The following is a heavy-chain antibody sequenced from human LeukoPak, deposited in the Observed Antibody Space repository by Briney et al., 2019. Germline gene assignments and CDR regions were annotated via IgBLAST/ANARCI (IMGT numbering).Heavy chain of an antibody. Sequence: ASVKVSCKASGYTFTSYGISWVRQAPGQGLEWMGWISAYSGNTNYAQKLQGRVTMITDTSTSTAYMELRSLRSDDTAVYYCARLVGVRSYFDYWGQGTLVTVSS. CDR2: ISAYSGNT. CDR1: GYTFTSYG. V-gene: IGHV1-18*04. J-gene: IGHJ4*02. CDR3: ARLVGVRSYFDY. D-gene: IGHD3-10*01.